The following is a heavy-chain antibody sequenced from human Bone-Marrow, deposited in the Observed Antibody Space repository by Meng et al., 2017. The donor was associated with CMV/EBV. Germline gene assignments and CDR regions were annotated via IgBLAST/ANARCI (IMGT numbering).Heavy chain of an antibody. V-gene: IGHV1-18*04. J-gene: IGHJ4*02. Sequence: ASVKVSCKASGYTFIDYYIHWVRQAPGQGLEWMGWINPDSGDTNYAQKLQGRVTMTTDTSTSTAYMELRSLRSDDTAVYYCARDHGGYSNYEGDFDYWGQGTLVTVSS. CDR2: INPDSGDT. CDR1: GYTFIDYY. D-gene: IGHD4-11*01. CDR3: ARDHGGYSNYEGDFDY.